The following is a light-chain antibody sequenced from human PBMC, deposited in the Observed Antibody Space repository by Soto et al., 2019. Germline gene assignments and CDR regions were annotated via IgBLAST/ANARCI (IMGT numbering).Light chain of an antibody. CDR2: KAS. CDR3: QQYNSYPLT. Sequence: DIQMTQSPSTLSASVGDRVTITCRASQSISSWLAWYQQKPGKAPKLLIYKASSLESGVPSRFSGSGSGTEFTLSIISLRPDDFATYYCQQYNSYPLTFGGGTKVDIK. V-gene: IGKV1-5*03. CDR1: QSISSW. J-gene: IGKJ4*01.